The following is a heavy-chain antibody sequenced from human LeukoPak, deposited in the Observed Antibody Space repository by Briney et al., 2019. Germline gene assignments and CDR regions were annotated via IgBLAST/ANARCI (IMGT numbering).Heavy chain of an antibody. J-gene: IGHJ4*02. CDR3: ARHGSHMVRGVIGY. V-gene: IGHV4-30-2*03. CDR1: GDSISSGGFS. Sequence: SQTLSLTCTVSGDSISSGGFSWSWVRQHPGKGLEWIGHINYSGSTYYNPSLKSRVTISVDTSKNQFSLKLSSVTAADTAVYYCARHGSHMVRGVIGYWGQGTLVTVSS. D-gene: IGHD3-10*01. CDR2: INYSGST.